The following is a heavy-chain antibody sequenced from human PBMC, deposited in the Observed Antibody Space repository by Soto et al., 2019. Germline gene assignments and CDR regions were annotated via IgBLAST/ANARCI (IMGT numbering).Heavy chain of an antibody. D-gene: IGHD3-16*02. CDR1: GFTFSSYT. CDR3: ARVGFGGVIVRAPSDY. CDR2: ISYDGSNK. V-gene: IGHV3-30-3*01. Sequence: GGSLRLSCAASGFTFSSYTMHWVRQAPGKGLEWVEVISYDGSNKYYADSVKGRFTISRDNSKNTLYLQMNSLRAEDTAVYYCARVGFGGVIVRAPSDYWGQGTLVTVSS. J-gene: IGHJ4*02.